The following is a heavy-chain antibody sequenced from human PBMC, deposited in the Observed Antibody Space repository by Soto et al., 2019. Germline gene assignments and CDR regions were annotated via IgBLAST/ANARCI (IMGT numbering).Heavy chain of an antibody. Sequence: QVQLQESGPGLVKPSETLSLTCTVSGGSISSYYWSWIRQPPGKGLEWIGYIYYSGSTNYNPSLKIRVPISVDTSKNQFALKLSSVTAADTAVYYCARRWGDYFDYWGQGTLVTVSS. V-gene: IGHV4-59*08. J-gene: IGHJ4*02. CDR3: ARRWGDYFDY. CDR2: IYYSGST. D-gene: IGHD3-16*01. CDR1: GGSISSYY.